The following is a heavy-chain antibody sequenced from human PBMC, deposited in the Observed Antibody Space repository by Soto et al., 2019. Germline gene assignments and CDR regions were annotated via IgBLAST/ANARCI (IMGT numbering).Heavy chain of an antibody. J-gene: IGHJ3*02. CDR2: ISAYNGNT. V-gene: IGHV1-18*01. CDR1: GYTFTSYG. Sequence: AAVNVSCKASGYTFTSYGISWVRQAPGQGLEWMGWISAYNGNTNYAQKLQGRVTMTTDTSTSTAYMELRSLRSDDTAVYYCARDRIVGASDAFDIWGQGTMVTVSS. CDR3: ARDRIVGASDAFDI. D-gene: IGHD1-26*01.